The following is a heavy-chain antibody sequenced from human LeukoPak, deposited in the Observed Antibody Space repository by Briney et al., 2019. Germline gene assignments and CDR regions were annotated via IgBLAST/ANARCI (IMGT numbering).Heavy chain of an antibody. Sequence: SETLSLTCTVSGGSISSSSYYWGWIRQPPGKGLEWIGSIYYSGSTYYNPSLKSRVTISVDTSKNQFSLKLSSVTAADTAAYYCARHPYPRIAAATDSFDPWGQGTLVTVSS. CDR3: ARHPYPRIAAATDSFDP. D-gene: IGHD6-25*01. V-gene: IGHV4-39*01. J-gene: IGHJ5*02. CDR1: GGSISSSSYY. CDR2: IYYSGST.